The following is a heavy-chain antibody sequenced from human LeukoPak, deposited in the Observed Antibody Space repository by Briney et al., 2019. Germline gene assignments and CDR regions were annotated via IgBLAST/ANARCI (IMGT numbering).Heavy chain of an antibody. CDR1: GGSVSSGSFY. V-gene: IGHV4-61*01. Sequence: SGTLSLTCTASGGSVSSGSFYWGWIPPPPGKGLEWIGYIYYSGSTNYNPSLKSRVTISVDTSKNQFSLKLSSVTAADTAVYYCARDIMVRGVWSDYWGQGTLVTVSS. J-gene: IGHJ4*02. CDR3: ARDIMVRGVWSDY. CDR2: IYYSGST. D-gene: IGHD3-10*01.